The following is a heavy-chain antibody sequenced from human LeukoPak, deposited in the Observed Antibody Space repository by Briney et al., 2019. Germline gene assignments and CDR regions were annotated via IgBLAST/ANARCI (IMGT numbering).Heavy chain of an antibody. J-gene: IGHJ4*02. V-gene: IGHV3-15*01. CDR2: IKSKTDGGTT. Sequence: GSLRLSCAASGFTFSSYAMSWVRQAPGKGLEWVGRIKSKTDGGTTDYAAPVKGRFTISRDDSKNTLYLQMNSLKTEDTAVYYCTTPNYSYYYDSSGYLWFDCWGQGTLVTVSS. D-gene: IGHD3-22*01. CDR1: GFTFSSYA. CDR3: TTPNYSYYYDSSGYLWFDC.